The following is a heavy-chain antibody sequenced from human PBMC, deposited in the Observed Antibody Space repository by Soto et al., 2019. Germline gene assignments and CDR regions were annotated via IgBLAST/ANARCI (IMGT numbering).Heavy chain of an antibody. V-gene: IGHV3-9*01. Sequence: EVQLVESGGGLVQPGRSLRLSCAASGFTFDDYTIHWVRQAPGKGLEWVSGISGNSAKIGYADAVKGRFTIYRDNAKNSVYPQMNSLRPEDTALYYCAKEKWIQLWSLGHMDVWGTGTTVTVSS. CDR2: ISGNSAKI. D-gene: IGHD5-18*01. J-gene: IGHJ6*03. CDR1: GFTFDDYT. CDR3: AKEKWIQLWSLGHMDV.